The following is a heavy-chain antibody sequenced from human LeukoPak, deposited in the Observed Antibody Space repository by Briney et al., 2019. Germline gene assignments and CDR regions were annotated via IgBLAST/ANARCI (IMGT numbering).Heavy chain of an antibody. CDR1: GGSISSYY. CDR3: AREGEFGDGYNYGFDY. D-gene: IGHD5-24*01. V-gene: IGHV4-59*01. CDR2: ICYSGST. Sequence: SETLSLTCTVSGGSISSYYWSWIRQPPGKGLEWIGYICYSGSTNYNPSLKSRVTISVDTSKNQFSLKLSSVTAADTAVYYCAREGEFGDGYNYGFDYWGQGTLVTVSS. J-gene: IGHJ4*02.